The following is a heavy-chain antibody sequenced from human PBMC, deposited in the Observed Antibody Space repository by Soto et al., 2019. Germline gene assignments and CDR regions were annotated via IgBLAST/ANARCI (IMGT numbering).Heavy chain of an antibody. D-gene: IGHD3-10*01. Sequence: EVQMLESGGGLVQPGGSLRLSCAASGFIFSNYAMSWVRQAPGKGLEWVSYITNTDYTTKYADSVKGRFTMSRDNAKKSLSLQMDSLRAEDTAVYYCAKIRGAWGYVFDIWGQGTMVIVSS. J-gene: IGHJ3*02. CDR3: AKIRGAWGYVFDI. V-gene: IGHV3-48*04. CDR1: GFIFSNYA. CDR2: ITNTDYTT.